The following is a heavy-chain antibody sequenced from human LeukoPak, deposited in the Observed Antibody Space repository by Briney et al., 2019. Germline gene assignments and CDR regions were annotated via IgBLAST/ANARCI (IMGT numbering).Heavy chain of an antibody. V-gene: IGHV3-23*01. CDR2: ISGSGGSA. CDR3: ATCITGTTGANFYYYYYMDV. D-gene: IGHD1-20*01. CDR1: GFTFSSYA. J-gene: IGHJ6*03. Sequence: PGGSLRLSCAASGFTFSSYAMSWVRQAPGKGLEWVSAISGSGGSAYYADSVKGRFTISRDNSKNTLYLQMNSLRAEDTAVYYCATCITGTTGANFYYYYYMDVWGKGTTVTVSS.